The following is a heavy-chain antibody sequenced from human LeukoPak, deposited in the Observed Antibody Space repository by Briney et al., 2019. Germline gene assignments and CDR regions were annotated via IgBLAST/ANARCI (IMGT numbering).Heavy chain of an antibody. D-gene: IGHD1-26*01. J-gene: IGHJ3*02. CDR1: GGSISSTNW. CDR2: IYHSGST. V-gene: IGHV4-4*02. CDR3: ARRTDLGSCAPADAFDI. Sequence: PSGTLSLTCAVSGGSISSTNWWSWVRQPPGKGLEWIGEIYHSGSTNYNPSLKSRVTISVDKSKNQFSLKLSSVTAADTALYYCARRTDLGSCAPADAFDIWGQGTMVTVSS.